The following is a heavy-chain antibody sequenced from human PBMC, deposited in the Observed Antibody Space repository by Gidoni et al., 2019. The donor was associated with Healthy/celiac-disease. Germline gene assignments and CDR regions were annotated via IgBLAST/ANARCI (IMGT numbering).Heavy chain of an antibody. CDR3: ARALTMVRGVIIRWGNAFDI. J-gene: IGHJ3*02. D-gene: IGHD3-10*01. Sequence: QVQLVESGGGLVKPGGSLRLSCAASGFTFSDYYMSWLRQAPGKGLEWVSSISSSSSYTNYADSVQGRFTISRDNAKNSLYLQMNSLRAEDTAVYYCARALTMVRGVIIRWGNAFDIWGQGTMVTVSS. CDR1: GFTFSDYY. V-gene: IGHV3-11*05. CDR2: ISSSSSYT.